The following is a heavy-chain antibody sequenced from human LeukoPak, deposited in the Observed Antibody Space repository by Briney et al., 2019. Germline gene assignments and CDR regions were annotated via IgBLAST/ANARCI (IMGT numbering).Heavy chain of an antibody. V-gene: IGHV3-66*01. CDR3: ARGRDGYNPYFDY. Sequence: GGSLRLSCAASAFTLSSDYVSWVRQGPGKGLEWVSVIYSGGSTYYADSVKGRFTISRDNSKNTLYLQMNSLRAEDTAVYYCARGRDGYNPYFDYWGQGTLVTVSS. CDR1: AFTLSSDY. D-gene: IGHD5-24*01. CDR2: IYSGGST. J-gene: IGHJ4*02.